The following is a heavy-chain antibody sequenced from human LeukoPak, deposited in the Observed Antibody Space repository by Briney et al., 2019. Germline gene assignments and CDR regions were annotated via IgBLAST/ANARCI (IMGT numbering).Heavy chain of an antibody. CDR1: GFTFSSYG. J-gene: IGHJ4*02. CDR3: AKDPLPEGSSWYPLDY. CDR2: IRYDGSNK. Sequence: QSGGSLRLSCAASGFTFSSYGMHWVRQAPGKGLEWVAFIRYDGSNKYYADSVKGRFTISRDNSKNTLYLQMNSLRAEDTAVYYCAKDPLPEGSSWYPLDYWGQGTLVTVSS. D-gene: IGHD6-13*01. V-gene: IGHV3-30*02.